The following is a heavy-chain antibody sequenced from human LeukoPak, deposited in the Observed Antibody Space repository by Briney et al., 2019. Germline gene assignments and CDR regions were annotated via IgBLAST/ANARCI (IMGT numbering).Heavy chain of an antibody. CDR3: ARAPPRGIAARPRAFDI. J-gene: IGHJ3*02. D-gene: IGHD6-6*01. CDR2: INHSGST. Sequence: SEILSLTCAVYGGSLSGYYWSWIRQPPGQGLEWIGEINHSGSTNYNPSLNSRVTISVDPSKTPFSLELSSVTPADTVVYYCARAPPRGIAARPRAFDIWGQGTMVPVSS. CDR1: GGSLSGYY. V-gene: IGHV4-34*01.